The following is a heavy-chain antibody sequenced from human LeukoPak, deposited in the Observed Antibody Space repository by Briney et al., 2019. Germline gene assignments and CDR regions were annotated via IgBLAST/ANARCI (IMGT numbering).Heavy chain of an antibody. J-gene: IGHJ5*02. V-gene: IGHV4-61*09. CDR2: IYMSGST. D-gene: IGHD3-3*01. CDR1: VGSISTGNYY. CDR3: ARGPPITIFGVAPHGVSGWFDP. Sequence: PSETLSLTCTVSVGSISTGNYYYSWIRQSAGKGMEWIGNIYMSGSTRYNPSLMGRVAMSVDTLKNQFSLKIASATAADTAVYYCARGPPITIFGVAPHGVSGWFDPWGQGTLVTVSS.